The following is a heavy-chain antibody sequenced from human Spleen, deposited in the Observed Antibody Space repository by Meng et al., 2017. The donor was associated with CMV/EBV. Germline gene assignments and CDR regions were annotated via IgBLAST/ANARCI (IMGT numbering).Heavy chain of an antibody. CDR1: GFTFSSYA. V-gene: IGHV3-23*03. CDR3: ASHDFWSGNRDY. CDR2: IYSGGSST. D-gene: IGHD3-3*01. Sequence: CAASGFTFSSYAMSWVRQAPGKGLEWVSVIYSGGSSTYYADSVKGRFTISRDNSKNTLYLQMNSLRTEDTAVYYCASHDFWSGNRDYWGQGALVTVSS. J-gene: IGHJ4*02.